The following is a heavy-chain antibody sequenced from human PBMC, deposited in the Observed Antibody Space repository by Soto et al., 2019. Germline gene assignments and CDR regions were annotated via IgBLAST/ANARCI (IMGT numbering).Heavy chain of an antibody. J-gene: IGHJ4*02. V-gene: IGHV4-59*01. CDR1: GGSISSYY. D-gene: IGHD3-22*01. Sequence: SETRSRTWTVSGGSISSYYWSWIRQPPGKGLEWIGYIYYSGSTNYNPSLKSRVTISVDTSKNQFSLKLSSVTAADTAVYYCARGATSLYYYDSSGYYHPPGLFDYWGQGTLVTVSS. CDR3: ARGATSLYYYDSSGYYHPPGLFDY. CDR2: IYYSGST.